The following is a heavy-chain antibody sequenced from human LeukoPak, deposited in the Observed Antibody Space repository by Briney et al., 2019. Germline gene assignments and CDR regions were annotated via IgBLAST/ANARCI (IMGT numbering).Heavy chain of an antibody. CDR1: GGTFSSYA. CDR3: ARDRLKEWELLGSVGYYGMDV. V-gene: IGHV1-69*01. J-gene: IGHJ6*02. D-gene: IGHD1-26*01. Sequence: SVKVSCKASGGTFSSYAISWVRQAPGQGLERMGGIIPIFGTANYAQKFQGRVTITADESTSTAYMELSSLRSEDTAVYYCARDRLKEWELLGSVGYYGMDVWGQGTTVTVSS. CDR2: IIPIFGTA.